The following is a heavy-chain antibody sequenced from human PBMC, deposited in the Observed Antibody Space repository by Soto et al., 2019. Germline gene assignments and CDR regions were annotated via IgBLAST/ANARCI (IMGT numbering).Heavy chain of an antibody. D-gene: IGHD3-10*01. CDR2: IYSGGST. CDR1: GFTVSSNY. Sequence: GGSLRLSCAASGFTVSSNYMSWVRQAPGKGLEWVSVIYSGGSTYYADSVKGRFTISRHNSKNTLYLQMNSLRAEDTAVYYCARGYFEGGSGSYYKIWFDYWGQGTLVTVSS. J-gene: IGHJ4*02. V-gene: IGHV3-53*04. CDR3: ARGYFEGGSGSYYKIWFDY.